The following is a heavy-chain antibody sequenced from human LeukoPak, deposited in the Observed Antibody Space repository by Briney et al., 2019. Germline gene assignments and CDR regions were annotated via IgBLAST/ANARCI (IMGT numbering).Heavy chain of an antibody. CDR2: ISGSGGST. J-gene: IGHJ5*02. CDR3: AKSSGYSYGLGWFDP. CDR1: GFTFSSYA. D-gene: IGHD5-18*01. V-gene: IGHV3-23*01. Sequence: GGSLRLSCAASGFTFSSYAMSWVRQAPGKGLEWDSAISGSGGSTYYADSVKGRFTISRDNSKNTLYLQMNSLRAEDTAVYYCAKSSGYSYGLGWFDPWGQGTLVTVSS.